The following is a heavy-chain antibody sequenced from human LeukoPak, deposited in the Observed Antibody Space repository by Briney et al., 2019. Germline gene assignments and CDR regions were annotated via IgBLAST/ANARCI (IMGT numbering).Heavy chain of an antibody. J-gene: IGHJ4*02. D-gene: IGHD6-19*01. V-gene: IGHV4-34*01. CDR2: INHSGST. CDR1: GGSFSGYY. CDR3: ARARSGWYEYYFDY. Sequence: PSETLSLTCAVYGGSFSGYYWSWIRQPPGKGLEWIGEINHSGSTNYNPSLKSRVTISVDTSKNQFSLKLSSVTAADTAVYYCARARSGWYEYYFDYRGQGTLVTVSS.